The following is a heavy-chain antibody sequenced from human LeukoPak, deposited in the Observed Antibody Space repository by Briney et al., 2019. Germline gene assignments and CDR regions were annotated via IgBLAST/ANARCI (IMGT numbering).Heavy chain of an antibody. CDR3: ARDRRVAHDLDY. Sequence: SVKVSCKASGGTFSSYAISWVRQAPGQGLEWMGGIIPIFGTANYAQKFQGRVTITADESTSTAYMELRSLRSDDTAVYYCARDRRVAHDLDYWGQGTLVSVSS. V-gene: IGHV1-69*13. J-gene: IGHJ4*02. CDR1: GGTFSSYA. D-gene: IGHD2-21*01. CDR2: IIPIFGTA.